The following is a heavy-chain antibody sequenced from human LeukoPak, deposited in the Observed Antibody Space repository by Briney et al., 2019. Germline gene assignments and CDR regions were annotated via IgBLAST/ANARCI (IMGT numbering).Heavy chain of an antibody. J-gene: IGHJ5*02. CDR2: IIPIFGTA. D-gene: IGHD4-11*01. CDR3: ARVVDYMAPHWFDP. CDR1: GGTFSSYA. V-gene: IGHV1-69*05. Sequence: SVKVSCNASGGTFSSYATSWVRQAPGQGLEWMGGIIPIFGTANYAQKFQGRVTITTDESTSKAYMELSSLRSEDTAVYYCARVVDYMAPHWFDPWGQGTLVTVSS.